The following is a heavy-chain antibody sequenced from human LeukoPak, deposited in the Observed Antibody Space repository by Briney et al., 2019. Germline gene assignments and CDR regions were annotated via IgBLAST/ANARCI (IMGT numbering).Heavy chain of an antibody. V-gene: IGHV3-9*01. Sequence: GRSLRLSCAASGFTFDDYAMHWVRQAPGKGLEWVSGISWNSGSIGYADSVKGRFTISRDNAKNSLYLQMNSLRAEDTALYYCTKDTAAAGRRWGFDYWGQGTLVIVSS. J-gene: IGHJ4*02. D-gene: IGHD6-13*01. CDR1: GFTFDDYA. CDR3: TKDTAAAGRRWGFDY. CDR2: ISWNSGSI.